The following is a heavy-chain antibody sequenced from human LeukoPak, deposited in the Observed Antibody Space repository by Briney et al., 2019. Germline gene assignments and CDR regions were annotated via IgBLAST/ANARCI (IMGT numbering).Heavy chain of an antibody. CDR2: ISSSSSYI. J-gene: IGHJ4*02. D-gene: IGHD3-9*01. V-gene: IGHV3-21*01. CDR3: ARSSILTGQDY. CDR1: GFTFSSYS. Sequence: GGSLRLSCAASGFTFSSYSMNWVRQAPGKGLEWVSSISSSSSYIYYADSVKGRFTISRDNAKNSLYMQMNRLRAEDTAVYYCARSSILTGQDYWGQGTLVTVSS.